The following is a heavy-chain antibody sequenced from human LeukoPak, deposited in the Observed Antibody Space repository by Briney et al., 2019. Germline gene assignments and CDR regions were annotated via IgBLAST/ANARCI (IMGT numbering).Heavy chain of an antibody. CDR3: AEAVGYCTNGVCYKYFHH. D-gene: IGHD2-8*01. V-gene: IGHV3-9*01. CDR1: GFNFDDSA. CDR2: ISRNSVTI. Sequence: PDRSLRLSCAASGFNFDDSAVHWVRQVPGKGLEWVAGISRNSVTIAYADSVKGRFTISRDNGKNSLYLQMNSLRAEDTALYYCAEAVGYCTNGVCYKYFHHWGQGTLVTVSS. J-gene: IGHJ1*01.